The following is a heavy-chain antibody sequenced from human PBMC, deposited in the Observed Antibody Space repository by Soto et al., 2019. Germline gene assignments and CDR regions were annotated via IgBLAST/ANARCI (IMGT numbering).Heavy chain of an antibody. J-gene: IGHJ5*02. CDR3: ARDRRNGGKVPWFDP. Sequence: ASVKVSCKASGYTFTGYYIHWVRQAPGQGLEWMGWINPNSGGTNYAQKFQGRVTMTRDTSISTAYMELSRLRSDDTAVYYCARDRRNGGKVPWFDPWGQGTLVTVSS. CDR1: GYTFTGYY. D-gene: IGHD2-15*01. CDR2: INPNSGGT. V-gene: IGHV1-2*02.